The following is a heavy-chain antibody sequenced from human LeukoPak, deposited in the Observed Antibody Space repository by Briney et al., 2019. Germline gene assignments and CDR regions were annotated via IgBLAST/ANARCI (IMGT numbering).Heavy chain of an antibody. V-gene: IGHV3-23*01. CDR1: GFTFSSYA. CDR2: FSGSGGST. Sequence: AGGSLRLSCAASGFTFSSYAMSWVRQAPGKGLECISGFSGSGGSTYYADSVKGRFTISRDNSKNTLYLQMNSLRAEDTAVYYCAKDYIAVAGLLNYYFDYWGQGTLVTVSS. J-gene: IGHJ4*02. D-gene: IGHD6-19*01. CDR3: AKDYIAVAGLLNYYFDY.